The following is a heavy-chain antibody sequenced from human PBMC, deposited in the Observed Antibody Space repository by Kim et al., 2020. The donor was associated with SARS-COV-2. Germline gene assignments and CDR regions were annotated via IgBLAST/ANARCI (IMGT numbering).Heavy chain of an antibody. CDR2: INHSGST. Sequence: SETLSLTCAVYGGSFSGYYWSWIRQPPGKGLEWIGEINHSGSTNYNPSLKSRVTISVDTSKNQFSLKLSSVTAADTAVYYCARGVSGYDILTGYYAWFDPWGQGTLVTVSS. CDR3: ARGVSGYDILTGYYAWFDP. J-gene: IGHJ5*02. V-gene: IGHV4-34*01. CDR1: GGSFSGYY. D-gene: IGHD3-9*01.